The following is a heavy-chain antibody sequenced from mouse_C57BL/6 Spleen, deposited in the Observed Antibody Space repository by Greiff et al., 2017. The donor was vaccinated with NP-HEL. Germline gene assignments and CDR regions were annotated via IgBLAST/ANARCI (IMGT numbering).Heavy chain of an antibody. D-gene: IGHD1-1*01. CDR2: ISSGSSTI. CDR3: ARNYYGSSFPWFAY. J-gene: IGHJ3*01. CDR1: GFTFSDYG. V-gene: IGHV5-17*01. Sequence: EVHLVESGGGLVKPGGSLKLSCAASGFTFSDYGMHWVRQAPEKGLEWVAYISSGSSTIYYADTVKGRFTISRDNAKNTLFLQMTSLRSEDTAMYYCARNYYGSSFPWFAYWGQGTLVTVSA.